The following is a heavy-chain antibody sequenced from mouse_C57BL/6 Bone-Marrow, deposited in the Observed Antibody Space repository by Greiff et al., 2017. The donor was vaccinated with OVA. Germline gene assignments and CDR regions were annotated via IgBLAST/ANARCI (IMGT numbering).Heavy chain of an antibody. CDR2: ISYDGST. D-gene: IGHD2-4*01. Sequence: EVQLQEPGPGLVKPSQSLSLTCSVTGYSITSGYYWYLIRQFPGNKLEWMVFISYDGSTNYNPSLKNRIAFTLDPSKNQFFLKLNSVTTEDTATYYCTREYDCAYWGQGTLVTVSA. J-gene: IGHJ3*01. V-gene: IGHV3-6*01. CDR3: TREYDCAY. CDR1: GYSITSGYY.